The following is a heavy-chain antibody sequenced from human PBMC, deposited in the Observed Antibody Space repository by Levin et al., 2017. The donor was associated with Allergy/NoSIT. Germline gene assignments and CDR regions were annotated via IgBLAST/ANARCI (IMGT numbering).Heavy chain of an antibody. D-gene: IGHD3-16*02. J-gene: IGHJ4*02. CDR3: AKDGSYDYIWGSYRNDY. CDR1: GFTFSSYA. V-gene: IGHV3-23*01. CDR2: ISGSGGST. Sequence: GGSLRLSCAASGFTFSSYAMSWVRQAPGKGLEWVSAISGSGGSTYYADSVKGRFTISRDNSKNTLYLQMNSLRAEDTAVYYCAKDGSYDYIWGSYRNDYWGQGTLVTVSS.